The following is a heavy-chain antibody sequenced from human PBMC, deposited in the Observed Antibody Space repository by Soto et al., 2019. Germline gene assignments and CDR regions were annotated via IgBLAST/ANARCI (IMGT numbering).Heavy chain of an antibody. D-gene: IGHD3-10*01. CDR2: VSGGGGST. V-gene: IGHV3-23*01. CDR1: GLTFSNYA. J-gene: IGHJ4*02. Sequence: EVQLLESGGGLVQPGGSLRLSCVASGLTFSNYAMSWVRQAPGKGLEWVSAVSGGGGSTYHADSVKGRFTISRDNSKNTVYMQMNSLRDEDTAVYYCAKGVRGYYGSGSYNVDSWGQGTLVTVSS. CDR3: AKGVRGYYGSGSYNVDS.